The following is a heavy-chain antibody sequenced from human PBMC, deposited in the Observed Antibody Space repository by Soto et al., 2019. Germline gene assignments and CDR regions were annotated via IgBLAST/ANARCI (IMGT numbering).Heavy chain of an antibody. CDR2: ISSSGSTI. Sequence: SGGSLRLSCAASGFTFSSYSMDWVRQAPGKGLEWVSYISSSGSTIYYADSVKGRFTISRDNAKNSLYLQMNSLRAEDTAVYYCARDIDYGFDYWGQGTLVTVSS. CDR3: ARDIDYGFDY. V-gene: IGHV3-48*01. CDR1: GFTFSSYS. J-gene: IGHJ4*02. D-gene: IGHD4-17*01.